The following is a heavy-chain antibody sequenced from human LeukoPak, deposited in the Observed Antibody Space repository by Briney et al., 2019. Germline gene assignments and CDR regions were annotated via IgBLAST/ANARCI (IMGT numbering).Heavy chain of an antibody. CDR1: GYTFTSYG. V-gene: IGHV1-18*01. J-gene: IGHJ4*02. CDR2: ISAYNGNT. Sequence: ASVKVSCKASGYTFTSYGISWVRRAPGQGLEWMGWISAYNGNTNYAQKLQGRVTMTTDTSTSTAYMELRSLRSDDTAVYYCARISGYCTNGVCYKFGGFDYWGQGTLVTVSS. CDR3: ARISGYCTNGVCYKFGGFDY. D-gene: IGHD2-8*01.